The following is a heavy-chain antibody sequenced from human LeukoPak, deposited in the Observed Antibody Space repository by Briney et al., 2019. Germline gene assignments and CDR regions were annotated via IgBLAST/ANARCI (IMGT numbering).Heavy chain of an antibody. Sequence: GESLKTSCRGSGYSFTSYWIGWVRQLPGKGVEWMGIIYPGDSDTRYSPSFQGQVTISADKSISTAYLQWSSLKASDTAMYYCARRRVAVAGTPLDFWGQGTLGTVSS. V-gene: IGHV5-51*01. J-gene: IGHJ4*02. CDR3: ARRRVAVAGTPLDF. CDR2: IYPGDSDT. D-gene: IGHD6-19*01. CDR1: GYSFTSYW.